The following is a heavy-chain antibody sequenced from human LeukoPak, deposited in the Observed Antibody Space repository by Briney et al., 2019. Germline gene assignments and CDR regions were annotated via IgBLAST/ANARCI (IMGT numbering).Heavy chain of an antibody. CDR3: ARQYGSGSAYTPVVDL. CDR1: GGSISSHYY. V-gene: IGHV4-39*01. CDR2: IYYSGST. J-gene: IGHJ4*02. Sequence: PAETLSLTCTVSGGSISSHYYWIWIRQPPGKGLEWIGSIYYSGSTYYNPSLRSRVTISVDTSKNQFSLKLSSLTAAETAAYYCARQYGSGSAYTPVVDLWGQGTLVTVSS. D-gene: IGHD3-10*01.